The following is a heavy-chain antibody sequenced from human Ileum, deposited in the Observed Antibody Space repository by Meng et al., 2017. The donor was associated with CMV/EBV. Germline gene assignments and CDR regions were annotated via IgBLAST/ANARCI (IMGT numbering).Heavy chain of an antibody. CDR1: GFTFSSYA. Sequence: GESLKISCAASGFTFSSYAMSWVRLAPGKGLEWVSAISGSGGSTYYADSVKGRFTISRDNSKNTLYLEINSLRAEDTAVYYCVREKGPREALDYWGQGTLVTVSS. CDR2: ISGSGGST. V-gene: IGHV3-23*01. CDR3: VREKGPREALDY. J-gene: IGHJ4*02.